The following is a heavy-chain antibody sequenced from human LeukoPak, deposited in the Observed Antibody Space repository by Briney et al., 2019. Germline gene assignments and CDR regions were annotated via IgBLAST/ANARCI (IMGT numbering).Heavy chain of an antibody. Sequence: GGSLRLSCAASGFTFSSYGMHWVRQAPGKGLEWVAVIWYDGSNKYYADSVKGRFTISRDNSKNTLYLQMNSLRAEDTAVYYCARNGRDYYYGMDVWGQGTTVTVS. J-gene: IGHJ6*02. CDR2: IWYDGSNK. D-gene: IGHD1-14*01. V-gene: IGHV3-33*01. CDR3: ARNGRDYYYGMDV. CDR1: GFTFSSYG.